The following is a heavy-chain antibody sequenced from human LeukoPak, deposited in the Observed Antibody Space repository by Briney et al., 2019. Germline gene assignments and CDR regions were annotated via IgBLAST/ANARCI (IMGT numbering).Heavy chain of an antibody. J-gene: IGHJ3*02. D-gene: IGHD3-10*01. CDR3: AGPYGSGGAFDI. V-gene: IGHV3-21*01. Sequence: PGGSLRLSCAAPGFTFSSYSMNWVRQAPGKGLEWVSSISSSSSYIYYADSVKGRFTISRDNAKNSLYLQMNSLRAEDTAVYYCAGPYGSGGAFDIWGQGTMVTVSS. CDR2: ISSSSSYI. CDR1: GFTFSSYS.